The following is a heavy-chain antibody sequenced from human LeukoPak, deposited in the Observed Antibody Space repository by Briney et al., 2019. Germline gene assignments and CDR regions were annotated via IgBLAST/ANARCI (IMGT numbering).Heavy chain of an antibody. D-gene: IGHD6-13*01. J-gene: IGHJ4*02. CDR2: IYYSGST. CDR1: GGSISSSTYY. CDR3: ARLARGGIAAGNFDY. Sequence: SETLSLTCTVSGGSISSSTYYWGWIRQPPGKGLEWIGSIYYSGSTYYNPSLKSRVTISVDTSKNQFSLKLSSVTAADTAVYYCARLARGGIAAGNFDYWGQGTLVTVSS. V-gene: IGHV4-39*01.